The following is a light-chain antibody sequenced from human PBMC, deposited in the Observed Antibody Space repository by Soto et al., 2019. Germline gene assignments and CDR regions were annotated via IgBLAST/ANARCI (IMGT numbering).Light chain of an antibody. CDR2: NNL. CDR1: SSNFGAGYE. J-gene: IGLJ1*01. Sequence: QSVMTQPPSVSVAPGQLVTISCTGSSSNFGAGYEVHWYKQLPGAAPTLVIFNNLNRPSGVPERFSGSKSGTSASLVISGLQAEDEADYYCQSFDSSLRVYVFGSGTKVTVL. CDR3: QSFDSSLRVYV. V-gene: IGLV1-40*01.